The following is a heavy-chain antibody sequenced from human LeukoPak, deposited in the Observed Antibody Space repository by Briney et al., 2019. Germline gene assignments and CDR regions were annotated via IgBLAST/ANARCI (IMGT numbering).Heavy chain of an antibody. D-gene: IGHD2-15*01. CDR1: GFTFSSCA. CDR2: ISGSGGST. V-gene: IGHV3-23*01. Sequence: GGSLRLSCAASGFTFSSCAMSWVRQAPGGGLEWVSSISGSGGSTYYADSVEGRFTISRDNSKSTLYLQMNSLRAEDTAVYYCARDLGYCSGGSCYKRAFDIWGKGTMVTVS. CDR3: ARDLGYCSGGSCYKRAFDI. J-gene: IGHJ3*02.